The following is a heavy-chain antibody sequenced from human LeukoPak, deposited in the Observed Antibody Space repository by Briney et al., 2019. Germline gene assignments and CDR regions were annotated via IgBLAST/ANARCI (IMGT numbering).Heavy chain of an antibody. V-gene: IGHV3-53*01. CDR2: IYSGGST. D-gene: IGHD2-15*01. CDR1: GFTVSSNY. CDR3: ARVVVAAEYNWFDP. Sequence: GGPLRLSCAASGFTVSSNYMSWVRQAPGKGLEWVSVIYSGGSTYYADSVKGRFTISRDNSKNTLYLQMNSLRAEDTAVYYCARVVVAAEYNWFDPWGQGTLVTVSS. J-gene: IGHJ5*02.